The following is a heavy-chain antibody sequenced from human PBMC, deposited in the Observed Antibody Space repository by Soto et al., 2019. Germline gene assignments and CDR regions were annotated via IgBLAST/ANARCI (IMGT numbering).Heavy chain of an antibody. Sequence: QLQLQESGPGLVKPSETLSLTCTVSGASIRGSNYFWGWIRQPPGKGLEWIGTIYYTGSTYYNPSIKSRVTISVDTPKNQFSLKLIFLTAADTAVYYCARHPPTVTTNEGFGPWGQGTLVTVSS. CDR1: GASIRGSNYF. CDR2: IYYTGST. J-gene: IGHJ5*02. D-gene: IGHD4-4*01. V-gene: IGHV4-39*01. CDR3: ARHPPTVTTNEGFGP.